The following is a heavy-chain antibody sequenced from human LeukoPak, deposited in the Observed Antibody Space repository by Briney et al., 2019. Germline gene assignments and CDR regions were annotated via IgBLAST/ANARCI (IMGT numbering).Heavy chain of an antibody. CDR2: ISYDGANK. Sequence: QPGRSLRLSCAASGFTFSSYGMHWVRQAPGKGLEWVAVISYDGANKYYADSVKGRFTISRDNSKNTLYLQMSSLRAEDTAVYYCAKDLNRLVTNYDSGGSPFNYWGQGTLVTVSS. D-gene: IGHD3-22*01. J-gene: IGHJ4*02. CDR1: GFTFSSYG. CDR3: AKDLNRLVTNYDSGGSPFNY. V-gene: IGHV3-30*18.